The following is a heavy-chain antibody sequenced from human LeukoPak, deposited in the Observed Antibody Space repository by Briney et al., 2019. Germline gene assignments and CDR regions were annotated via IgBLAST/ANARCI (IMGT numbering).Heavy chain of an antibody. Sequence: GGSLRLSCAASGFTFSSYGMHWVRQAPGKGLEWVAFIRYDGSNKYYADSVKGRFTISRDNSKNTLYLQMNSLRAEDTAVYYCTTEGYSSSWYIDYWGQGTLVTVSS. CDR2: IRYDGSNK. CDR3: TTEGYSSSWYIDY. V-gene: IGHV3-30*02. CDR1: GFTFSSYG. D-gene: IGHD6-13*01. J-gene: IGHJ4*02.